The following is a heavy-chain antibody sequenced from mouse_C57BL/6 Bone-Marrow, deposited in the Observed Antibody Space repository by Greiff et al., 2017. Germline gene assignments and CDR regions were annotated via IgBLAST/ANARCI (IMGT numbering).Heavy chain of an antibody. CDR1: GYTFTSYG. V-gene: IGHV1-81*01. J-gene: IGHJ4*01. Sequence: VQLVESGAELARPGASVKLSCKASGYTFTSYGISWVKQRTGQGLEWIGEIYPRSGNTYYNEKFKGKATLTADKSSSTAYMELRSLTSEDAAVYFCAREGRCAMDYWGQGTSVTVSS. D-gene: IGHD3-3*01. CDR2: IYPRSGNT. CDR3: AREGRCAMDY.